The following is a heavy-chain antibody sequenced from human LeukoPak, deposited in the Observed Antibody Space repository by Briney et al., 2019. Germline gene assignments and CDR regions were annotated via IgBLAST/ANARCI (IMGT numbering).Heavy chain of an antibody. Sequence: SLRLSCAASGFTFDDYAMHWVRQAPGKGLEWVSGISWNSGSIGYADSVKGRFTISRDNAKNSLYLQMNSLRAEDMALYYCAKDSPYSSGWYLDYWGQGTLVTVSS. J-gene: IGHJ4*02. V-gene: IGHV3-9*03. CDR3: AKDSPYSSGWYLDY. CDR1: GFTFDDYA. CDR2: ISWNSGSI. D-gene: IGHD6-19*01.